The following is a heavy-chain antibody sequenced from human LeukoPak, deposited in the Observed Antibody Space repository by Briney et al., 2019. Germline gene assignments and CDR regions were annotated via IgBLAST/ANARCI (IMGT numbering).Heavy chain of an antibody. J-gene: IGHJ4*02. Sequence: ASVKVSCKASGGSFRTYPISWVRQAPGQGLEWMGWINPNSGGTNYAQKLQGRVTMTRDTSISTAYMELSRLRSDDTAVYYCARLAKAAPGYWGQGTLVTVSS. V-gene: IGHV1-2*02. CDR1: GGSFRTYP. CDR2: INPNSGGT. CDR3: ARLAKAAPGY. D-gene: IGHD2-15*01.